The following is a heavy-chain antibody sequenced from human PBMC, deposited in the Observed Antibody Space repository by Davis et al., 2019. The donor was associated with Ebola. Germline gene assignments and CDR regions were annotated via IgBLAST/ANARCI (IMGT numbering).Heavy chain of an antibody. D-gene: IGHD4-17*01. CDR3: AREGTTVYYYGMDV. CDR1: GGSISSYY. V-gene: IGHV4-59*01. CDR2: IYYSGST. J-gene: IGHJ6*02. Sequence: SETLSLTCTVSGGSISSYYWSWIRQTPGKGLEWIGYIYYSGSTNYNPSLKSRVTISVDTSKNQFSLKLSSVTAADTAVYYCAREGTTVYYYGMDVWGQGTTVTVSS.